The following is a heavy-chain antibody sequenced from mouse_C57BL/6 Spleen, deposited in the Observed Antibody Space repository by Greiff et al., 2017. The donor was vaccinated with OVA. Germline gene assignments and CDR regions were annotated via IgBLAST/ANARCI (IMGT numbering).Heavy chain of an antibody. CDR3: ARCSDGYRFAY. CDR2: IYPGDGDT. D-gene: IGHD2-3*01. Sequence: VQLQQSGPELVKPGASVKISCKASGYAFSSSWMNWVKQRPGKGLEWIGRIYPGDGDTNYNGKFKGKATLTADKSSSTAYMQLSSLTSEDSAVYFCARCSDGYRFAYWGQGTLVTVSA. J-gene: IGHJ3*01. V-gene: IGHV1-82*01. CDR1: GYAFSSSW.